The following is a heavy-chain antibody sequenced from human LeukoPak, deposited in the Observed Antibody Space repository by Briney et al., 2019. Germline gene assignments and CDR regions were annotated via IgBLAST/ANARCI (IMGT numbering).Heavy chain of an antibody. V-gene: IGHV3-23*01. Sequence: GGSLRLSCAVSGFTFTTYAMTWVRQAPGKGLEWVSAISGSGGGTHYADSVKGRFTVSRDDSKNTLYLQMNSLGAEDTAVYYCAKRPSYYYDSSAFYFDYWGQGILVTVSS. J-gene: IGHJ4*02. CDR1: GFTFTTYA. CDR3: AKRPSYYYDSSAFYFDY. CDR2: ISGSGGGT. D-gene: IGHD3-22*01.